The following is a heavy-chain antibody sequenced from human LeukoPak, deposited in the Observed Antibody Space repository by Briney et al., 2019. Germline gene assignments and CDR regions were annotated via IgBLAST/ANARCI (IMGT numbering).Heavy chain of an antibody. D-gene: IGHD6-19*01. Sequence: SGPTLFKPTQTLTLTCTFSGFALGTRGVGGGWIRQPPGKALEGLALIYWNDDKRYSPGLKSRVTITKESSKNQVGRRMNNMDPVDTATYYCAHASSGWNYYFDYWGQGTLVTVSS. CDR2: IYWNDDK. J-gene: IGHJ4*02. CDR1: GFALGTRGVG. V-gene: IGHV2-5*01. CDR3: AHASSGWNYYFDY.